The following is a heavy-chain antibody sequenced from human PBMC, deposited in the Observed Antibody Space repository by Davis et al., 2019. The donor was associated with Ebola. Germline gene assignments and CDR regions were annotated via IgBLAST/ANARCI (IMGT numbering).Heavy chain of an antibody. D-gene: IGHD1-26*01. J-gene: IGHJ5*02. CDR3: AKDDGPFLSGSYSAS. Sequence: GESLKISCAASGFPFRTYAMSWVRQAPGKGLEWVSGSGGGHGSTHYADSVRGRFTVSRDNSKNTLYLQMRSLRAEDTAVYYCAKDDGPFLSGSYSASWGQGTLVTVSS. CDR1: GFPFRTYA. V-gene: IGHV3-23*01. CDR2: SGGGHGST.